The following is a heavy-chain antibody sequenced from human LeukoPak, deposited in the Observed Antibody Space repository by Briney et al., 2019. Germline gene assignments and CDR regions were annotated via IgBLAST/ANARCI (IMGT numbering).Heavy chain of an antibody. CDR1: GYTFTSYG. CDR2: ISAHNGNT. V-gene: IGHV1-18*01. Sequence: ASVKVSCKASGYTFTSYGISWVRQAPGQGLEWMGWISAHNGNTNYAQKLQGRVTMTTDTSTSTAYMELRSLRSDDTAVYYCARDGITMVRGAWYYYYYMDVWGKGTTVTVSS. CDR3: ARDGITMVRGAWYYYYYMDV. D-gene: IGHD3-10*01. J-gene: IGHJ6*03.